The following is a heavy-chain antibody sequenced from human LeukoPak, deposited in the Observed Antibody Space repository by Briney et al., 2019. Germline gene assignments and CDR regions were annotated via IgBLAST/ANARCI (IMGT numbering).Heavy chain of an antibody. CDR2: IKQDGSES. CDR1: GFTFTSYW. D-gene: IGHD4-17*01. V-gene: IGHV3-7*03. Sequence: GGSLRLSCAASGFTFTSYWMSWVRQAPGKGLEWVANIKQDGSESYYVDSVKGRFTISRDNSKNTLYLQMDSLRAEDTAVYYCAKEKDYGDPRGYYGMDVWGQGTTVTVSS. CDR3: AKEKDYGDPRGYYGMDV. J-gene: IGHJ6*02.